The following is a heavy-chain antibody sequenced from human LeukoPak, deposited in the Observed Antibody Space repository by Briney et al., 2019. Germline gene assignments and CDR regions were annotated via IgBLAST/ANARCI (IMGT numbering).Heavy chain of an antibody. D-gene: IGHD2/OR15-2a*01. J-gene: IGHJ3*02. V-gene: IGHV4-59*01. Sequence: PSETLSLTSTVSGGSISSYYWSWIRQPPGKGLEWIGYIYYSGSTNYNPSLKSRVTISVDTSKNQFSLKLSSVTAADTAVYYCARDSFSADAFDIWGQGAMVTVSS. CDR3: ARDSFSADAFDI. CDR2: IYYSGST. CDR1: GGSISSYY.